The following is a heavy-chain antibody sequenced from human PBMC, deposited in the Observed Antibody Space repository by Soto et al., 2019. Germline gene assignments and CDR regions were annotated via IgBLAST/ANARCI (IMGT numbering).Heavy chain of an antibody. J-gene: IGHJ5*02. D-gene: IGHD2-2*01. CDR1: GFTFSSHW. Sequence: PGGSLRLSCAASGFTFSSHWMSWVRQAPGKGLEWVANINQDGSEKYYVDSVKGRFTISRDNAKNSLYLQMNSLRAEDTALYYCVRGGGRDIVVVPPAPSWFDPWGQGTLVTVSS. CDR2: INQDGSEK. CDR3: VRGGGRDIVVVPPAPSWFDP. V-gene: IGHV3-7*01.